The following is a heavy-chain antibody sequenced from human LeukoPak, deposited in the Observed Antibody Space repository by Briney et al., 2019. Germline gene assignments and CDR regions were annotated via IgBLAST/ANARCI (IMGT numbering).Heavy chain of an antibody. CDR2: MNPNSGNT. CDR3: ARGPDSSGYYF. CDR1: GCTDTSYD. J-gene: IGHJ4*02. D-gene: IGHD3-22*01. Sequence: GASVKVSCKASGCTDTSYDINWVRQATGQGLEWMGWMNPNSGNTGYAQKFQGRVTMTRNTSISTAYMELSSLRSEDTAVYYCARGPDSSGYYFWGQGTLVTVSS. V-gene: IGHV1-8*01.